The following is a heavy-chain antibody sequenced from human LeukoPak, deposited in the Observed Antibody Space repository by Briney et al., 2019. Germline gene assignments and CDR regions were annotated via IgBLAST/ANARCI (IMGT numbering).Heavy chain of an antibody. CDR2: ISSDGAST. CDR1: GPTFGAYA. D-gene: IGHD3-22*01. CDR3: ARVPDDSSGYYYDYYYYGMDV. Sequence: GGSLRLSCAPSGPTFGAYAMSWVRQAPGKGLEWVAGISSDGASTFYADSVQGRFTISRDNFKDTLYLHMNILRAEDTAVYYCARVPDDSSGYYYDYYYYGMDVWGQGTTVTVSS. J-gene: IGHJ6*02. V-gene: IGHV3-23*01.